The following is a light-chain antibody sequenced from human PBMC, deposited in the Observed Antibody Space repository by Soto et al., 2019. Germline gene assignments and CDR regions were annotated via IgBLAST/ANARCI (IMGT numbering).Light chain of an antibody. CDR1: SSNIGAGYD. CDR3: QSYDSSLSV. Sequence: QSVLTQPPSVSGAPGQRVTISCTGSSSNIGAGYDVHWYQQLPGTALKLLIYGNSNRPSGVPDRFSGSKSGTSASLAITGLQAEDEADYYCQSYDSSLSVFGTGTKVTVL. CDR2: GNS. V-gene: IGLV1-40*01. J-gene: IGLJ1*01.